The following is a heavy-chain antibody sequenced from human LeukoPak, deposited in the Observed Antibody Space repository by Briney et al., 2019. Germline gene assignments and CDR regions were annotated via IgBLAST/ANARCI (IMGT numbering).Heavy chain of an antibody. V-gene: IGHV1-2*06. CDR1: GYTFTDYY. CDR3: ASAAYTGAWYVY. J-gene: IGHJ4*02. Sequence: GASVKVSCKASGYTFTDYYMHWVRQAPGQGLEWMGRINPDRGGTNYIQRFQGRVTMTRDTSISTAYLELTWLRSDDTAVYYCASAAYTGAWYVYWGPGTLVTVSS. D-gene: IGHD6-19*01. CDR2: INPDRGGT.